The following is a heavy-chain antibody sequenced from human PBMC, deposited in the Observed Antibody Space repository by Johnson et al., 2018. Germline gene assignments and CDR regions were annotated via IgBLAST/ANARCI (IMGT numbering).Heavy chain of an antibody. CDR2: IRSKASGGTT. J-gene: IGHJ3*02. CDR1: GFRFGDYA. Sequence: VQLQESGGGLVKPGQSLRLSCTASGFRFGDYAMSWFRQAPGKGLEWLGSIRSKASGGTTEHAASVKGRFIISRDASKNIAYLQMNRLIRNDTAVYYCTRDMWGVRAFDIWGQWTDVTVSS. CDR3: TRDMWGVRAFDI. D-gene: IGHD1-26*01. V-gene: IGHV3-49*05.